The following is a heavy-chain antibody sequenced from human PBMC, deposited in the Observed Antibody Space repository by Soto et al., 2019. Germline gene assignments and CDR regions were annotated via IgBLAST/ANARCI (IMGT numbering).Heavy chain of an antibody. CDR3: AGSGYYPNYFDY. CDR2: INPSGNT. D-gene: IGHD3-22*01. Sequence: GASVKVSWKASGYTFTSYYMHLVRQAPGQGLEWMGIINPSGNTSYAQKFQGRVTMTRDTSTSTVYMELSSVTAADTAVYYCAGSGYYPNYFDYWGQGTLVTVSS. V-gene: IGHV1-46*03. CDR1: GYTFTSYY. J-gene: IGHJ4*02.